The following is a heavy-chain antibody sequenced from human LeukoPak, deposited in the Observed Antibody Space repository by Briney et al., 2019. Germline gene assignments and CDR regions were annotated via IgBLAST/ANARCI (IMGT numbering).Heavy chain of an antibody. CDR3: ARDTPMYYFDF. J-gene: IGHJ4*02. CDR1: GFTVTSNF. Sequence: PGGSLRLSCAVSGFTVTSNFMSWVRQAPGKGLEWVSYISSSSSTIYYADSVKGRFTISRDNAKNSLYLQMNSLRAEDTAVYYRARDTPMYYFDFWGQGTLVTVSS. CDR2: ISSSSSTI. V-gene: IGHV3-48*04.